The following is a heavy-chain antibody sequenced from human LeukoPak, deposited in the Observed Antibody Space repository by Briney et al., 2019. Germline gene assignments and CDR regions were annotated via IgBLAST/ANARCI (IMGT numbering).Heavy chain of an antibody. J-gene: IGHJ3*02. CDR2: INPSSGGT. V-gene: IGHV1-2*02. Sequence: APVKVSCKASGYTFTGYYMHWVRQAPGQGLEWMGWINPSSGGTNSAQKFQGRVTMTRDTSISTVYMELSRLRSDDTAVYYCAREDYGGKEDSAFDIWGQGTMVTVSS. D-gene: IGHD4-23*01. CDR1: GYTFTGYY. CDR3: AREDYGGKEDSAFDI.